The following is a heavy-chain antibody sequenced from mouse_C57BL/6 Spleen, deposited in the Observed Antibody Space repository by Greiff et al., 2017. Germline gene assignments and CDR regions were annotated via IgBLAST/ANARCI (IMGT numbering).Heavy chain of an antibody. J-gene: IGHJ4*01. Sequence: VQLQQPGAELVRPGSSVKLSCKASGYTFTSYWMHWVKQRPIQGLEWIGNIDPSDSETHYNQKFKDKATLTVDKSSSTAYMQLSSLTSEDSAVYYCARSRYYYGGAMDYWGQGTSVTVSS. V-gene: IGHV1-52*01. CDR3: ARSRYYYGGAMDY. CDR1: GYTFTSYW. CDR2: IDPSDSET. D-gene: IGHD1-1*01.